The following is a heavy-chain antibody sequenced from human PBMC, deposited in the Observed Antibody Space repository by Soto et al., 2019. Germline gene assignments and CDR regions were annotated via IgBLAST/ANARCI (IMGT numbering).Heavy chain of an antibody. CDR3: AKDRGVEAVAGKGFQH. CDR2: ISWNSGSI. V-gene: IGHV3-9*01. CDR1: GFTFDDYA. Sequence: GGSLRLSCAASGFTFDDYAMHWVRQAPGKGLEWVSGISWNSGSIGYADSVKGRFTISRDNAKNSLYLQMNSLRAEDTALYYCAKDRGVEAVAGKGFQHWGQGTLVTVSS. D-gene: IGHD6-19*01. J-gene: IGHJ1*01.